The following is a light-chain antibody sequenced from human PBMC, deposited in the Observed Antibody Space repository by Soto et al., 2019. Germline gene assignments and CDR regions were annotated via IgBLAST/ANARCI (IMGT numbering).Light chain of an antibody. J-gene: IGLJ3*02. Sequence: QSALAQPASVSGSPGQSITISCTGTSSDVGGYHYVSWYQHRPGRVPKLIIYEVTNRASGVTNRFSASKPGNTASLTISGLLADDEADYYCTSYTSSGTLVFGGGTKLTVL. CDR3: TSYTSSGTLV. CDR1: SSDVGGYHY. CDR2: EVT. V-gene: IGLV2-14*01.